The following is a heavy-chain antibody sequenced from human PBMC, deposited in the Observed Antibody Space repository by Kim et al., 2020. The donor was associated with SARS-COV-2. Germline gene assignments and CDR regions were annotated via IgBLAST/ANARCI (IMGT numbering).Heavy chain of an antibody. CDR1: GFTFSSYS. CDR2: ISSSSSYI. V-gene: IGHV3-21*01. D-gene: IGHD6-19*01. J-gene: IGHJ4*02. CDR3: AREVAVAGNDY. Sequence: GGSLRLSCAASGFTFSSYSMNWVRQAPGKGLEWVSSISSSSSYIYYADSVKGRFTISRDNAKNSLYLQMNSLRAEDTAVYYCAREVAVAGNDYWGQGTLVTVSS.